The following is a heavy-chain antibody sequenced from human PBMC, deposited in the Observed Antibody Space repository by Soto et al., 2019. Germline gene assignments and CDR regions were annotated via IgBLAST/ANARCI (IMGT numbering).Heavy chain of an antibody. CDR1: GFTFSSYA. CDR2: ISGSGDST. D-gene: IGHD6-19*01. J-gene: IGHJ1*01. CDR3: AKGAPGIAVAGTGYFQH. V-gene: IGHV3-23*01. Sequence: EVQLLESGGGLVQPGGSLRLSCAASGFTFSSYAMSWVRQAPGKGLEWVSGISGSGDSTYYADSVKGRFTISRDNSKNTLYLQMNSLRAEDTAVYYCAKGAPGIAVAGTGYFQHWGQGTLVTVSS.